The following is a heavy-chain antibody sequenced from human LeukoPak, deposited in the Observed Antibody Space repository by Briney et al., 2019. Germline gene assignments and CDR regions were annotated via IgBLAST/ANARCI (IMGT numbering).Heavy chain of an antibody. CDR3: ARSGGPDYYDSSAFEI. Sequence: TSSETLSLTCTVSGGSISSVNFYWNWIRQPAGKGLEWIGRIYSSGSTHYNPSLKSRVTISLDTSKNQFSLKLSSVTAADTAMFYCARSGGPDYYDSSAFEIWGQGTMVTVSS. D-gene: IGHD3-22*01. J-gene: IGHJ3*02. V-gene: IGHV4-61*02. CDR1: GGSISSVNFY. CDR2: IYSSGST.